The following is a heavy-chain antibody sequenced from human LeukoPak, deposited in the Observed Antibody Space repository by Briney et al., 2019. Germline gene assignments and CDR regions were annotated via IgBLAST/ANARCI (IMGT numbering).Heavy chain of an antibody. CDR3: ATAPRLGDYVWGSYRYTEPPDY. CDR2: FDPEDGET. J-gene: IGHJ4*02. Sequence: ASVKVSCKVSGYTLTELSMHWVRQAPGKGLEWMGGFDPEDGETIYAQKFQGRVIMTEDTSTDTAYMELSSLRSEDTAVYYCATAPRLGDYVWGSYRYTEPPDYWGQGTLVTVSS. D-gene: IGHD3-16*02. V-gene: IGHV1-24*01. CDR1: GYTLTELS.